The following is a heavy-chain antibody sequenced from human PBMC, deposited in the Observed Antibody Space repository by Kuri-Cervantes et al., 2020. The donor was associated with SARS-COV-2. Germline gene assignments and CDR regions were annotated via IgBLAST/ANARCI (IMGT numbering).Heavy chain of an antibody. CDR3: ARDHFDFWSGHSYYYHPLDV. Sequence: SETLSLSCTVSGGSISSYYWSWIRQPPGKGLEWIGYIYYSGSTNYNPSLKSRVTISVDTSKNQFSLKLSSVTAADTAVYFCARDHFDFWSGHSYYYHPLDVWGQGTTVTVSS. V-gene: IGHV4-59*01. CDR2: IYYSGST. D-gene: IGHD3-3*01. J-gene: IGHJ6*02. CDR1: GGSISSYY.